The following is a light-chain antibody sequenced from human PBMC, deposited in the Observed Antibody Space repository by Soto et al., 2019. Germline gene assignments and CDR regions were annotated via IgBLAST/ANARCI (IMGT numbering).Light chain of an antibody. CDR3: QQYNNWPPTWT. Sequence: EIVLTQSPGTLSLSPGERATLSCRASQSVRSSYFAWYQQKPGQAPRLLIFGASTRAPGIPDRFSGSGSGTEFTLTISSLQSEDFAVYYCQQYNNWPPTWTFGQGTKVDIK. V-gene: IGKV3D-15*01. CDR1: QSVRSSY. J-gene: IGKJ1*01. CDR2: GAS.